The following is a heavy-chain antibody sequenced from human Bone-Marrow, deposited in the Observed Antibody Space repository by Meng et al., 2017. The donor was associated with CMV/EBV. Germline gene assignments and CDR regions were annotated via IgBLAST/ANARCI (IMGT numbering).Heavy chain of an antibody. CDR2: MNPNSGNT. J-gene: IGHJ6*02. V-gene: IGHV1-8*01. D-gene: IGHD5-18*01. CDR1: GYTFTSYD. Sequence: ASVKVSCKASGYTFTSYDINWVRQATGQGLEWMGWMNPNSGNTGYAQKFQGRVTMTRNTTISTAYMELSSLRSEDPAVYYCATGPSTAMVLYYYYYYMDVWGQGTTVTVSS. CDR3: ATGPSTAMVLYYYYYYMDV.